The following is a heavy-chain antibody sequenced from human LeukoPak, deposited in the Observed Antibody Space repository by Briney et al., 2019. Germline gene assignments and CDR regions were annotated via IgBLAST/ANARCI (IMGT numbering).Heavy chain of an antibody. CDR2: IYYSGST. CDR3: ARDRHEGSSGYYLDY. V-gene: IGHV4-31*03. CDR1: GYSISSGGYY. Sequence: PSETLSLTCTVSGYSISSGGYYWSWIRQHPGKGPEWIGYIYYSGSTYYNPSLKSRVTISVDTSKNQFSLKLSSLTAADTAVYYCARDRHEGSSGYYLDYWGQGTLVTVSS. D-gene: IGHD3-22*01. J-gene: IGHJ4*02.